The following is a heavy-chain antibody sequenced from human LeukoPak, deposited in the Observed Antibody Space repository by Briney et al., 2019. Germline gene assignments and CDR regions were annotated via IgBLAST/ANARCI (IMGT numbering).Heavy chain of an antibody. Sequence: GGCLRLSCAASGFPFNAYWMTWVRQAPGKGLEWVANIRQDGDTKYYVDSVKGRFTISRDNAMNSLYLQMNSLRAEDTAIYYCARSLPYGTTWYGRSDFWGQGTLVTVSS. CDR3: ARSLPYGTTWYGRSDF. CDR2: IRQDGDTK. J-gene: IGHJ4*02. V-gene: IGHV3-7*03. D-gene: IGHD6-13*01. CDR1: GFPFNAYW.